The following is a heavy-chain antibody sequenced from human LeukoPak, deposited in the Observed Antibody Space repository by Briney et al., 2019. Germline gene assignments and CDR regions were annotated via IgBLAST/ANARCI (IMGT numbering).Heavy chain of an antibody. V-gene: IGHV1-18*04. Sequence: ASVKVSCKASGYTFTGHFMHWVRQAPGQGLEWMGWISGYNGNTHYAHNLQGRVTMTTDTSTSTAYMELRSLRSDDTAVYYCARDEARYSSGYYPNWFDPWGQGTLVTVSS. CDR2: ISGYNGNT. CDR3: ARDEARYSSGYYPNWFDP. CDR1: GYTFTGHF. D-gene: IGHD3-22*01. J-gene: IGHJ5*02.